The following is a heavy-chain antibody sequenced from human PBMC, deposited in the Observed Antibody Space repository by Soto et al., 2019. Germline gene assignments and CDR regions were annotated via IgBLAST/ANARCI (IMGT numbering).Heavy chain of an antibody. CDR1: GGSFSGYY. CDR3: ARGEDSSSWVMDV. V-gene: IGHV4-34*01. Sequence: LFLTCAVYGGSFSGYYWSWIRQPPGKGLEWIGEINHSGSTNYNPSLKSRVTISVDASKNQFSLKLSSVTAADTAVYYCARGEDSSSWVMDVWGKGTTVTVSS. CDR2: INHSGST. D-gene: IGHD6-13*01. J-gene: IGHJ6*04.